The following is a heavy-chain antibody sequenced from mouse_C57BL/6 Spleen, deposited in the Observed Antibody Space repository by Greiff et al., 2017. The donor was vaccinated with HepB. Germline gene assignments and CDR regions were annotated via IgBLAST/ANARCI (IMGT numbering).Heavy chain of an antibody. CDR2: IYPGDGDT. J-gene: IGHJ2*01. CDR3: ARGGTAQARGFDY. CDR1: GYAFSSSW. V-gene: IGHV1-82*01. Sequence: QVQLKQSGPELVKPGASVKISCKASGYAFSSSWMNWVKQRPGKGLEWIGRIYPGDGDTNYNGKFKGKATLTADKSSSTAYMQLSSLTSEDSAVYFCARGGTAQARGFDYWGQGTTLTVSS. D-gene: IGHD3-2*02.